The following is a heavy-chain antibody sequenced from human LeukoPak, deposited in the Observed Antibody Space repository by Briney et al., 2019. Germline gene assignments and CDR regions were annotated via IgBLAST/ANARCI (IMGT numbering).Heavy chain of an antibody. CDR2: INPSGGST. D-gene: IGHD1-26*01. CDR1: GGTFSSYA. V-gene: IGHV1-46*01. CDR3: ARGGVGATVDY. J-gene: IGHJ4*02. Sequence: GSSVKVSCKASGGTFSSYAISWVRQAPGQGLEWMGIINPSGGSTSYAQKFQGRVTMTRDTSTSTVYMELSSLRSEDTAVYYCARGGVGATVDYWGQGTLVTVSS.